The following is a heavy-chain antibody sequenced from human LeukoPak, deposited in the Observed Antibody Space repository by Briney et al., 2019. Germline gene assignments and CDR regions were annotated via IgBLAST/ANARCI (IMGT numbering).Heavy chain of an antibody. CDR2: IYYSGST. J-gene: IGHJ4*02. V-gene: IGHV4-30-4*08. Sequence: SQTLSLTCTVSGGSISSGDYYWSWIRQPPGKGLEWIGYIYYSGSTYYNPSLKSRVTISVDTSKNQFSLKLSSVTAADTAVYYCAREVGYCSGGSCYHRIDYWGQGTLVTVSS. D-gene: IGHD2-15*01. CDR1: GGSISSGDYY. CDR3: AREVGYCSGGSCYHRIDY.